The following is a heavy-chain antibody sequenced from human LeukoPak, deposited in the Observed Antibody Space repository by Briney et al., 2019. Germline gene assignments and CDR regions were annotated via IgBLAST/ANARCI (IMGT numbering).Heavy chain of an antibody. J-gene: IGHJ5*02. CDR3: ARGNSGSYSQDWFDP. V-gene: IGHV3-9*03. D-gene: IGHD1-26*01. CDR1: GFIFDDYA. CDR2: ISWNSGTI. Sequence: GGSLRLSCAASGFIFDDYAMHWVRQAPGKGLEWVSGISWNSGTIGYGDSVKGRFTVSRDNAKNSLYLQMNSLRVEDMALYYCARGNSGSYSQDWFDPWGQGTLVTVPS.